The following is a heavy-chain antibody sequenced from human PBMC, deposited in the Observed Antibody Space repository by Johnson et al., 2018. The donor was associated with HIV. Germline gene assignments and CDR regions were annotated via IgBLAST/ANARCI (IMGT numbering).Heavy chain of an antibody. J-gene: IGHJ3*02. CDR2: ISYDGSKK. D-gene: IGHD6-19*01. CDR1: GFTFNVYA. Sequence: RLVESGGGVVQPGGSLRLSCAASGFTFNVYALHWVRQAPGKGLEWVAVISYDGSKKDYADSVKGRFTISRDNSKNTLFLQMNSLKTEDTAVYYCTTDVGGGIAVAGTEAFDIWGQGTMVTVSS. V-gene: IGHV3-30-3*01. CDR3: TTDVGGGIAVAGTEAFDI.